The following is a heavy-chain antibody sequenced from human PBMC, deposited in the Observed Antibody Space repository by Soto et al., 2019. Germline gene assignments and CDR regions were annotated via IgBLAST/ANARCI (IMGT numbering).Heavy chain of an antibody. D-gene: IGHD3-22*01. V-gene: IGHV3-33*01. Sequence: GGSLRLSCAASGFTFSSYGMHWVRQAPGKGLEWVAVIWYDGSNKYYADSVKGRFTISRDNSKNTLYLKMNSLRAEDTAVYYCAREIYYYDSSGYYSGAFDIWGQGTMVTVSS. J-gene: IGHJ3*02. CDR1: GFTFSSYG. CDR3: AREIYYYDSSGYYSGAFDI. CDR2: IWYDGSNK.